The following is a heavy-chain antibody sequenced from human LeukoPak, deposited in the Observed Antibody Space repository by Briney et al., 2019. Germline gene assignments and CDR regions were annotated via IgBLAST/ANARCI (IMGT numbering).Heavy chain of an antibody. D-gene: IGHD6-13*01. J-gene: IGHJ4*02. V-gene: IGHV3-21*01. CDR1: GFTFSSYS. CDR2: ISSSSSYI. CDR3: ARVARAAAGTGLDY. Sequence: GGSLRLSCVASGFTFSSYSMNWVRQAPGKGLEWVSSISSSSSYIYYADSVKGRFTISRDNAKNSLYLQMNSLRAEDTAVYYCARVARAAAGTGLDYWGQGTLVTVSS.